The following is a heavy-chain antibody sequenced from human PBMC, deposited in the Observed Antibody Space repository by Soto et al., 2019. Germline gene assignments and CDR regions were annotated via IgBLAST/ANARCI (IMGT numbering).Heavy chain of an antibody. J-gene: IGHJ4*02. V-gene: IGHV4-4*07. CDR1: GDSISNYY. CDR3: ARDKSQTGLYYHPFDS. Sequence: SETLSLTCTVSGDSISNYYWSWIRQAAGKGLEWIGHISTSGSTNYNPSLKSRVTMSVDTSKNQFSLRLNSVTAADTAVYYCARDKSQTGLYYHPFDSWGQGILVTVSS. CDR2: ISTSGST. D-gene: IGHD3-22*01.